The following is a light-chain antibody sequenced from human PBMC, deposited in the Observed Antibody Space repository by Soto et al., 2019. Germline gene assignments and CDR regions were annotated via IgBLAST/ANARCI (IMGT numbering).Light chain of an antibody. CDR3: QKYNSAQGT. J-gene: IGKJ1*01. Sequence: DIQMTQSPSSLSASVGDRVTITCRASQGISNYLAWYQQKPGNDPKLLIYSASTLQPGVPSRFSGSGSGTDFTLTISSLQPEDVATYYCQKYNSAQGTFGQGTKVDIK. CDR2: SAS. CDR1: QGISNY. V-gene: IGKV1-27*01.